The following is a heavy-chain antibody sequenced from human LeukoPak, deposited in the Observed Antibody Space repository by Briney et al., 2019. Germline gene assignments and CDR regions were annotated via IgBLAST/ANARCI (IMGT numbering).Heavy chain of an antibody. CDR2: IYYSGST. J-gene: IGHJ6*02. Sequence: SETLSLTCTVSGGSISSYYWGWIRQPPGKGLEWIGSIYYSGSTYYNPSLKSRVTISVDTSKNQFSLKLSSVTAADTAVYYCASEGSSSWYPISYYYYGIDVWGQGTTVTVSS. CDR3: ASEGSSSWYPISYYYYGIDV. D-gene: IGHD6-13*01. CDR1: GGSISSYY. V-gene: IGHV4-39*01.